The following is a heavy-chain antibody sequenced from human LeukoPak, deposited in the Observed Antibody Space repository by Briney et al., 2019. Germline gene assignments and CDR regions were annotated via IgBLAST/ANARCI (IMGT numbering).Heavy chain of an antibody. CDR1: GGSISSSSYY. D-gene: IGHD1-26*01. V-gene: IGHV4-39*01. CDR2: IYYSGST. CDR3: AGLATRVDY. J-gene: IGHJ4*02. Sequence: SSETVSLTCTVSGGSISSSSYYWGWIRQPPGKGLEWIGSIYYSGSTYYNPSLKSRVAISVDTSRNQFSLKLSSVTAADTAVYYCAGLATRVDYWGQGTLVTVSS.